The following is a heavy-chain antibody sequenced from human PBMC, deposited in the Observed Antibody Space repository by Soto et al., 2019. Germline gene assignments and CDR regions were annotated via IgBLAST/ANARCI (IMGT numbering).Heavy chain of an antibody. Sequence: SVKVSCKTSGGTISTYVINWVRQAPGQGLEWMGRIIPALGAADYAQKFQDRLTITADKSTSTAYMELSSLRSDDTAVYYCARGGQQVVSFDYWGQGSLVTVSS. D-gene: IGHD6-6*01. J-gene: IGHJ4*02. CDR3: ARGGQQVVSFDY. V-gene: IGHV1-69*04. CDR2: IIPALGAA. CDR1: GGTISTYV.